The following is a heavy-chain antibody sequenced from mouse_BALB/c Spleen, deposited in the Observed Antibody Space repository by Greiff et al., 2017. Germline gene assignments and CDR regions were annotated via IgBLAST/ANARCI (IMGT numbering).Heavy chain of an antibody. D-gene: IGHD3-3*01. CDR3: ARDRGTGDAMDD. CDR1: GFTFTDYY. Sequence: EVHLVESGGGLVQPGGSLRLSCATSGFTFTDYYMSWVRQPPGKELEWLGFIRNKANGYTTEYSASVKGRLTISRDNSQSILYLQMNTLSAEDSATYYCARDRGTGDAMDDWGQGTSVTVSS. V-gene: IGHV7-3*02. J-gene: IGHJ4*01. CDR2: IRNKANGYTT.